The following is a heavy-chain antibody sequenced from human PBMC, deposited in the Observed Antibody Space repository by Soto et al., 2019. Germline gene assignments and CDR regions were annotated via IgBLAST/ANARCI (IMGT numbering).Heavy chain of an antibody. V-gene: IGHV1-3*01. Sequence: GASVKVSCKSSGYTFTNYAMHCVRQAPGQGLEWMGWINVGNGNTKYSQTLQGRVTITRDTSATTVYLELISLSSEDTAVYYCARVAAMYSSSPGWFDPWGQGTLVTVSS. CDR3: ARVAAMYSSSPGWFDP. CDR2: INVGNGNT. D-gene: IGHD6-6*01. J-gene: IGHJ5*02. CDR1: GYTFTNYA.